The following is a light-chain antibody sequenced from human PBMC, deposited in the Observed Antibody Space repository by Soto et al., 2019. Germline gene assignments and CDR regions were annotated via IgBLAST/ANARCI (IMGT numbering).Light chain of an antibody. CDR3: SSYTASSSYV. Sequence: QSVLTQPPSVSGSPGQSITISWTGTSSDVGGYIYVSWYQQHPGKAPKLMIYDVTSRPSGVSYRFSGSKSGNTASLTISGLQAEDEADYYCSSYTASSSYVFGTGTKVTVL. CDR1: SSDVGGYIY. V-gene: IGLV2-14*01. CDR2: DVT. J-gene: IGLJ1*01.